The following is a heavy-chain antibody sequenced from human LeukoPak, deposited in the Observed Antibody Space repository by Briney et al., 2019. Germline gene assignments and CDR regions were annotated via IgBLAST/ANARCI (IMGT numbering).Heavy chain of an antibody. V-gene: IGHV4-39*07. CDR2: IYYSGST. D-gene: IGHD1-14*01. CDR1: GGSISSSSYY. CDR3: ARESEGFYYFDY. J-gene: IGHJ4*02. Sequence: SETLSLTCTVSGGSISSSSYYWGWIRQPPGKGLEWIGSIYYSGSTYYNPSLKSRVTISADTSKNQFSLKLSSVTAADTAVYYCARESEGFYYFDYWGQGTLVTVSS.